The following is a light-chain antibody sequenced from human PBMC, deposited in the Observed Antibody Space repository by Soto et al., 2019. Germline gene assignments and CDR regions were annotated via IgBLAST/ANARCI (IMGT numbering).Light chain of an antibody. CDR3: QQYNNWPTWT. V-gene: IGKV3-15*01. J-gene: IGKJ1*01. Sequence: EIVMTQSPATLSVSPGERATLSCRASQSVSSNLAWYQQKPGQAPRLLIYGASTRATGIPARFGGSGSGTEFTLTISSLQSEDFAVYYCQQYNNWPTWTFDQGTKVEIK. CDR2: GAS. CDR1: QSVSSN.